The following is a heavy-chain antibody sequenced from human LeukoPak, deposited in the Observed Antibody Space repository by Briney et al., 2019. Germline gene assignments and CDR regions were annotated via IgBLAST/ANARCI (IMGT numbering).Heavy chain of an antibody. J-gene: IGHJ4*02. V-gene: IGHV6-1*01. Sequence: SQTLSLTCAISGDSVSSNSATWNWLRQSPSRGLVWLGRTYYRSKWYSDYAISVKGRITINPDTSKNQFSLHLNSVTPEDTAVYYCAKEEMAGWVLHCGQGTLVTVSS. CDR2: TYYRSKWYS. D-gene: IGHD5-24*01. CDR1: GDSVSSNSAT. CDR3: AKEEMAGWVLH.